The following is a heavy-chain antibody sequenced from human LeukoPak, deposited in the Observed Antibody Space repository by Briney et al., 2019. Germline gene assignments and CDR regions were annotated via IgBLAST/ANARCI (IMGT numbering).Heavy chain of an antibody. CDR2: INPSGGST. CDR1: GYTFTSYY. D-gene: IGHD6-19*01. J-gene: IGHJ5*02. V-gene: IGHV1-46*01. CDR3: ARGKYSSGWYESTGPGTGGAFDP. Sequence: PVASVKVSCKASGYTFTSYYMHWVRQAPGQGLEWMGIINPSGGSTSYAQKFQGRVTMTRDTSTSTVYMELSSLRSGDTAVYYCARGKYSSGWYESTGPGTGGAFDPWGQGTLVTVSS.